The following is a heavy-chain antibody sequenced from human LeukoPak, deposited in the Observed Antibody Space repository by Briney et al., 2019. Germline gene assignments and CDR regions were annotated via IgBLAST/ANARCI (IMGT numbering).Heavy chain of an antibody. CDR1: GYTFTGYY. CDR3: ARRGSSFVDY. CDR2: INPSGGST. D-gene: IGHD6-6*01. Sequence: GASVKVSCKPSGYTFTGYYMHWVRQAPGQGLEWMGIINPSGGSTSYAQKFQGRVTMTRDTSTSTVYMELSSLRSEDTAVYYCARRGSSFVDYWGQGTLVTVSS. V-gene: IGHV1-46*03. J-gene: IGHJ4*02.